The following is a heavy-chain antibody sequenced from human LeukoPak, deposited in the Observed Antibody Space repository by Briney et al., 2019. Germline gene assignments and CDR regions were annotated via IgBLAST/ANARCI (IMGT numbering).Heavy chain of an antibody. Sequence: LGSSVKVSCKASGGTFSSYAISWVRQAPGQGLEWMGGIIPIFGTANYAQKFQGRVTITADESTSTAYMELSSPRSEDTAVYYCAREWENDLRFDPWGQGTLVTVSS. CDR2: IIPIFGTA. CDR1: GGTFSSYA. J-gene: IGHJ5*02. CDR3: AREWENDLRFDP. V-gene: IGHV1-69*01. D-gene: IGHD1-26*01.